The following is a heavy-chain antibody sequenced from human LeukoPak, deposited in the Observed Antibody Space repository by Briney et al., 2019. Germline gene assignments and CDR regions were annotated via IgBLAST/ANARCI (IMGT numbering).Heavy chain of an antibody. CDR1: GGSISSGGYS. CDR3: ARDNYYYDSSGYYYKDAFDI. CDR2: IYHSGST. V-gene: IGHV4-30-2*01. Sequence: SETQSLTCAVSGGSISSGGYSWSWIRQPPGKGLEWIGYIYHSGSTYYNPSLKSRVTISVDRSKNQFSLKLSSVTAADTAVYYCARDNYYYDSSGYYYKDAFDIWGQGTMVTVSS. D-gene: IGHD3-22*01. J-gene: IGHJ3*02.